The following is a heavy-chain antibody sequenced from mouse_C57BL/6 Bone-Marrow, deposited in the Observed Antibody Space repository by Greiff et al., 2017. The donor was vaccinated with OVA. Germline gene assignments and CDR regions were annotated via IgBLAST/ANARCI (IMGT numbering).Heavy chain of an antibody. J-gene: IGHJ3*01. CDR3: ARDDYDGY. CDR2: IDPSDSYT. Sequence: VQLQQSGAELVKPGASVKLSCKASGYTFTSYWMQWVKQRPGQGLEWIGEIDPSDSYTNYNQKFKGKATLTVDTSSSTAYMQLSSLTSEVSAVYYCARDDYDGYWGQGTLVTVSA. CDR1: GYTFTSYW. V-gene: IGHV1-50*01. D-gene: IGHD2-4*01.